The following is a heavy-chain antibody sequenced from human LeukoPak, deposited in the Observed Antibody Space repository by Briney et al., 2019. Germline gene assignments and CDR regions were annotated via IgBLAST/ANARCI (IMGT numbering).Heavy chain of an antibody. Sequence: PGGSPRLSCAASGFTFSDYYMSWIRQAPGKGLEWVSYISSSSGYTNYADSVKGRFTISRDNAKNSLYLQMNSLRAEDTAVYYCASSSGWSRELDYWGQGTLVTVSS. D-gene: IGHD6-19*01. J-gene: IGHJ4*02. CDR2: ISSSSGYT. CDR1: GFTFSDYY. V-gene: IGHV3-11*06. CDR3: ASSSGWSRELDY.